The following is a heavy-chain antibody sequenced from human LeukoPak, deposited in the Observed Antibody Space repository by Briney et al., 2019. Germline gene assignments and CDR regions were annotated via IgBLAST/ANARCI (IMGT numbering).Heavy chain of an antibody. D-gene: IGHD3-22*01. Sequence: SETLALTCTVSGASINSYYWSWIRQPPGKGLEWIGYIYYSGSTNNNPSLKSRVTISLDTSKNQFSLKLSSVTAADTAVYYCARHRLSGYYDTGGHYNFDYWGQGTLVTVSS. CDR2: IYYSGST. CDR1: GASINSYY. J-gene: IGHJ4*02. CDR3: ARHRLSGYYDTGGHYNFDY. V-gene: IGHV4-59*08.